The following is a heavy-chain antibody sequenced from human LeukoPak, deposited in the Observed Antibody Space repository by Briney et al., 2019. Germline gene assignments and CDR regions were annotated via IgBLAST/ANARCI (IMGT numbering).Heavy chain of an antibody. CDR2: IYTSGST. CDR1: GGSISSGSYY. D-gene: IGHD4-23*01. V-gene: IGHV4-61*02. CDR3: ARDLGVTPVFDY. J-gene: IGHJ4*02. Sequence: PSETLSLTCTVSGGSISSGSYYWSWIRQPAGKGLEWIGRIYTSGSTNYNPSLKSRVTISVDTSKNQFSLKLSSVTAADTAVYYCARDLGVTPVFDYWGQGTLVTVSS.